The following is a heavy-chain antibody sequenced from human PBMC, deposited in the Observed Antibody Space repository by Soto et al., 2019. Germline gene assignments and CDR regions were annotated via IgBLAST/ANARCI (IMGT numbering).Heavy chain of an antibody. CDR2: ISSSSSTI. J-gene: IGHJ4*02. Sequence: EVQLVESGGGLVQPGGSLRLSCVVSGFTFSSYSMNWVRQAPGKGLGWVSYISSSSSTIYYADSVKGRFTISRDNAKNSLYLQMNSLRAEDTAVYYCVCGRAVTPPGPNCDYWGQGTLVTVSS. CDR1: GFTFSSYS. CDR3: VCGRAVTPPGPNCDY. D-gene: IGHD3-3*01. V-gene: IGHV3-48*01.